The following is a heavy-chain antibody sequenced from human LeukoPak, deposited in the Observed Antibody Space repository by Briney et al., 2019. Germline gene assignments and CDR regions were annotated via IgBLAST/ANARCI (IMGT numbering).Heavy chain of an antibody. Sequence: GRSLRLSCAASGFTFDDYAMHWVRQAPGKGLEWVSGISWNSGSIGYADSVKGRFTISRDNAKNSLYLQMNSLRAEDMALYYCAKDMTAAVRRAFDIWGQGTMVTVSS. CDR2: ISWNSGSI. J-gene: IGHJ3*02. CDR3: AKDMTAAVRRAFDI. CDR1: GFTFDDYA. V-gene: IGHV3-9*03. D-gene: IGHD6-13*01.